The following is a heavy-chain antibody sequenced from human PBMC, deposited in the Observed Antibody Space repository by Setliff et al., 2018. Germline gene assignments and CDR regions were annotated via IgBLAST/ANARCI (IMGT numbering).Heavy chain of an antibody. CDR1: GYTFSTYG. CDR2: ISPYNGDT. D-gene: IGHD3-22*01. CDR3: ARSHYYDSSGYYFHFDY. J-gene: IGHJ4*02. Sequence: ASVKVSCKDSGYTFSTYGISWVRQAPGQGLEWMGWISPYNGDTEYAQKFQGRVTLTTDTSTSTVYMELSSLRSEDTAVYYCARSHYYDSSGYYFHFDYWGQGTLVTVSS. V-gene: IGHV1-18*01.